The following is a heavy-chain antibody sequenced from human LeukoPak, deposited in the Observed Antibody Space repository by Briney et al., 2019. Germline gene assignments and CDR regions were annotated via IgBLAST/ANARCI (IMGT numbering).Heavy chain of an antibody. CDR1: GFTFSSYA. CDR2: ISGSGGST. J-gene: IGHJ4*02. V-gene: IGHV3-23*01. D-gene: IGHD6-6*01. CDR3: AKADSAAARLFYDY. Sequence: GGSLRLSCAASGFTFSSYAMSWVRQAPGKGLEWDSAISGSGGSTYYADSVKVRFTISRDNSKNTLYLQMNSLRAEDTAVYYCAKADSAAARLFYDYWGQGTLVTVSS.